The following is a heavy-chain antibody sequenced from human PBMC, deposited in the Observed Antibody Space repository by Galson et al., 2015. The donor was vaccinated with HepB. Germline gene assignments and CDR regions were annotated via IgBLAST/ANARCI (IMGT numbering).Heavy chain of an antibody. CDR3: TTEMGSTVTYPFDN. Sequence: SLRLSCAASGFTLSNNPMHWVRQVPGKGLEWVAIISYDGSDKHYVDSVRGRFTISRDDSKNTVYLQMNSLRDEDTAVYYCTTEMGSTVTYPFDNWGQGTLVTVSS. V-gene: IGHV3-30*04. CDR2: ISYDGSDK. J-gene: IGHJ4*02. D-gene: IGHD4-17*01. CDR1: GFTLSNNP.